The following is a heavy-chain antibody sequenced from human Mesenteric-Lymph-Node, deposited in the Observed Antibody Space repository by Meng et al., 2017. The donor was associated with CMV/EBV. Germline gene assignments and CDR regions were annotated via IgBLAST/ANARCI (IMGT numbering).Heavy chain of an antibody. Sequence: QGQLHRWGPGLLKPSETLSVTCAVYGGSFSGYYWNWIRQSPEKGLEWIGEINHSGSTTYNPSFTSRIIISVDTSTNQISLNMSSVTAADTAVYYCARGSSYDILTGYFDYWGQGALVTVSS. V-gene: IGHV4-34*01. D-gene: IGHD3-9*01. CDR2: INHSGST. CDR3: ARGSSYDILTGYFDY. CDR1: GGSFSGYY. J-gene: IGHJ4*02.